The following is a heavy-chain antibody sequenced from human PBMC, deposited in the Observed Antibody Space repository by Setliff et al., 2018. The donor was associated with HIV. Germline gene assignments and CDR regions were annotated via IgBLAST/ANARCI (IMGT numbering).Heavy chain of an antibody. V-gene: IGHV4-39*07. CDR1: SGSISSSSYY. J-gene: IGHJ4*02. CDR2: VYYSGST. Sequence: SETLSLTCIVSSGSISSSSYYWGWVRQPPGKGLEWIGTVYYSGSTYYNPSLKSRVTIPVDTSENQFSLKLSSVTAADTAVYYCARDGYSSSWYVTSGSFDYWGQGILVTVSS. D-gene: IGHD6-13*01. CDR3: ARDGYSSSWYVTSGSFDY.